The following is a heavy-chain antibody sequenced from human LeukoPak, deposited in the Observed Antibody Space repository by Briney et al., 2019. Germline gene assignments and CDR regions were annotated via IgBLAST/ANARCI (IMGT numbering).Heavy chain of an antibody. Sequence: PGGSLRLSCAASGFTFSSSGMHWVRQAPGKGLEWVAVISYDGSNKYYADSVKGRFTISRDNAKNSLYLQMNSLRAEDTAVYYCARGAYYYEDWGQGTLVTVSS. V-gene: IGHV3-30*03. D-gene: IGHD3-22*01. CDR3: ARGAYYYED. J-gene: IGHJ4*02. CDR2: ISYDGSNK. CDR1: GFTFSSSG.